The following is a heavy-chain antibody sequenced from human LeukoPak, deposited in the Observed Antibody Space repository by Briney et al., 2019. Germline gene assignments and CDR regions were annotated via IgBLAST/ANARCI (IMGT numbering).Heavy chain of an antibody. CDR2: ISSGVSAI. CDR3: ARENIVVVTAIRDAFDI. J-gene: IGHJ3*02. V-gene: IGHV3-48*02. D-gene: IGHD2-21*02. CDR1: GFTFSSYS. Sequence: PGGSLRLACAASGFTFSSYSMSWVRQAPGKGVGWVSYISSGVSAIYYAGSVKVGFTISRDNAKTSLCLQMNSLRDEDTAVYYCARENIVVVTAIRDAFDIWGQGTMVTVSS.